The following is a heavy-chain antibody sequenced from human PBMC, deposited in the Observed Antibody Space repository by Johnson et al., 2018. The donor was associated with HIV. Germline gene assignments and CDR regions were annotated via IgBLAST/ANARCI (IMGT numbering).Heavy chain of an antibody. J-gene: IGHJ3*02. Sequence: QVQLVESGGGVVQPGGSLRLSCAASGFNFNTCGMHWVRQAPGKGLEWVAFERYNEVNKFYADSVKGRFTISRDNAKNSLYLQMNSLRAEDTAVYYCAKVAVATAAGGVALDIWGPGTMVTVSS. CDR3: AKVAVATAAGGVALDI. CDR1: GFNFNTCG. V-gene: IGHV3-30*02. D-gene: IGHD6-13*01. CDR2: ERYNEVNK.